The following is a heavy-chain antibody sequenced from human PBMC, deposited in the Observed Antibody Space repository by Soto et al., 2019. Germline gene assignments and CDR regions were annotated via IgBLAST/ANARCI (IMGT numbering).Heavy chain of an antibody. V-gene: IGHV3-21*06. CDR2: ISSTTNYI. CDR1: VFTFTSYS. CDR3: ARESEDLTSNFDY. Sequence: WWSLRLSCSASVFTFTSYSMNWFRQAPGKGLEWVSSISSTTNYIYYGDSMKGRFTISRDNAKNSLYLEMNSLRAEDTAVYYCARESEDLTSNFDYWGQGTLVTVSS. J-gene: IGHJ4*02.